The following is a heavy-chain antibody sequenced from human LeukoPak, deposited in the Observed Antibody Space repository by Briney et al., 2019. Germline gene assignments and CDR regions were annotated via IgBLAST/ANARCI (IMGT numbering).Heavy chain of an antibody. V-gene: IGHV3-7*01. J-gene: IGHJ2*01. Sequence: GGSLRLSCAASGFTFSSYWMCWVRQAPGKGLEWVANINQDGSEKYYVDSVKGRFTISRDNAKNSLYLQMNSLRAEDTAVYYCARDLGSGYCGVLYFDLWGRGTLVTVSS. CDR3: ARDLGSGYCGVLYFDL. CDR2: INQDGSEK. D-gene: IGHD3-22*01. CDR1: GFTFSSYW.